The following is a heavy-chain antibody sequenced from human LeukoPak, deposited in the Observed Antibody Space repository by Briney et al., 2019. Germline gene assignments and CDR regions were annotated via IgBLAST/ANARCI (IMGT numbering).Heavy chain of an antibody. V-gene: IGHV3-30-3*01. J-gene: IGHJ4*02. CDR3: ARDFLRRYDFWSNAFY. CDR2: ISFDGINK. D-gene: IGHD3-3*01. CDR1: GFGFSDYS. Sequence: PGRSLRLSCAASGFGFSDYSVHWFRQAPGTGLEWVAAISFDGINKFHADSVKARFTIARDNSKNMLYLQMNYLKTEDTATYFCARDFLRRYDFWSNAFYWGQGTLVIVSS.